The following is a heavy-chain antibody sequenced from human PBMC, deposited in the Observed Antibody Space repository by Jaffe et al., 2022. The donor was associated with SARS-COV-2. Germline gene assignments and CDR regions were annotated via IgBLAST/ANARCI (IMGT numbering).Heavy chain of an antibody. CDR2: IIPILGIA. D-gene: IGHD2-21*01. CDR1: GGTFSSYT. Sequence: QVQLVQSGAEVKKPGSSVKVSCKASGGTFSSYTISWVRQAPGQGLEWMGRIIPILGIANYAQKFQGRVTITADKSTSTAYMELSSLRSEDTAVYYCARSGLVMDDAFDIWGQGTMVTVSS. CDR3: ARSGLVMDDAFDI. V-gene: IGHV1-69*02. J-gene: IGHJ3*02.